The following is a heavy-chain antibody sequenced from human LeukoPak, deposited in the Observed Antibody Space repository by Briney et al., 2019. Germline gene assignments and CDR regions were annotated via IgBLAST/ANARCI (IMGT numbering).Heavy chain of an antibody. V-gene: IGHV1-18*04. CDR2: ISAYNGNT. CDR1: GYTFTSYG. Sequence: GASVKVSCKASGYTFTSYGISWVRQAPGQGLEWMGWISAYNGNTNYAQKPQGRVTMTTDTSTSTAYMELRSLKSDDTAVYYCARDLGVGGYCSSTSCSWFDPWGQGTLVTVSS. CDR3: ARDLGVGGYCSSTSCSWFDP. J-gene: IGHJ5*02. D-gene: IGHD2-2*01.